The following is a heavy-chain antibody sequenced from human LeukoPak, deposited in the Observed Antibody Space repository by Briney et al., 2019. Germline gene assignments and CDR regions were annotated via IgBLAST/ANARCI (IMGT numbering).Heavy chain of an antibody. D-gene: IGHD3-10*01. CDR3: ARVLKGSGYIDY. CDR2: IYYSGST. J-gene: IGHJ4*02. V-gene: IGHV4-61*01. CDR1: GGSVSSGSYY. Sequence: SETLSLTCTVSGGSVSSGSYYWSWIRQPPGKGLEWIGYIYYSGSTNYNPSLKSRVTISVDTSKNQFSLKLSSVTAADTAVYYCARVLKGSGYIDYWGQGILVTVSS.